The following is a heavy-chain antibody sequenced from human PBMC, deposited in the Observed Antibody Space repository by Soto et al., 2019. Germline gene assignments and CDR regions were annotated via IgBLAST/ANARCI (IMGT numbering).Heavy chain of an antibody. D-gene: IGHD3-10*01. J-gene: IGHJ4*02. CDR2: MFADGRT. CDR1: GLTVSTEY. V-gene: IGHV3-66*01. Sequence: EVLLVESGGDLVQPGGSLRLSCAASGLTVSTEYRTWLMAWIRQAPGRGLEWVSMMFADGRTFYADAVKGRFSISRDNSKHTLYLPMNSLRGEETVVYHCASLVSSGHWGQGAVVTVSS. CDR3: ASLVSSGH.